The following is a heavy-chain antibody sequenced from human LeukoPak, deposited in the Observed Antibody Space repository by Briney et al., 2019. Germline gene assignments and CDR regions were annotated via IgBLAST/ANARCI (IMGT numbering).Heavy chain of an antibody. J-gene: IGHJ4*02. CDR2: IYYSGST. Sequence: SETLSLTCTVSGGSISSSSYYWGWIRPPPGKGLEWIGSIYYSGSTYYNPSLKSRVTISVDTSKNQFSLKLSSVTAADTAVYYCARHVYYDSSGYFDYWGQGTLVTVSS. D-gene: IGHD3-22*01. CDR1: GGSISSSSYY. CDR3: ARHVYYDSSGYFDY. V-gene: IGHV4-39*01.